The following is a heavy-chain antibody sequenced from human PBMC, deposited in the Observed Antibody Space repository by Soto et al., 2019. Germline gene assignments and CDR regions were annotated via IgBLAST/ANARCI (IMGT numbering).Heavy chain of an antibody. D-gene: IGHD3-3*01. CDR3: ARGVYVFWSGYYRPPLYFCPIDHHDYLDV. V-gene: IGHV6-1*01. Sequence: SQTLSLTCAISGDSVSTNSAAWNWISQSPSRGLEWLGRTYYRSKWYNDYAVSVKSRLTINPNTSKNQFSLQLNSVTPEDTAVYYCARGVYVFWSGYYRPPLYFCPIDHHDYLDVRAKRTTDTGSS. CDR2: TYYRSKWYN. J-gene: IGHJ6*03. CDR1: GDSVSTNSAA.